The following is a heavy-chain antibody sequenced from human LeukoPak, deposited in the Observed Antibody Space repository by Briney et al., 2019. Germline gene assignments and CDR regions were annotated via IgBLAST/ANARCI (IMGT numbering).Heavy chain of an antibody. CDR2: ISYDGSNK. Sequence: AGGSLRLSCAASGFTFSSYGMHWVRQAPGKGLEWVAVISYDGSNKYYADSVKGRFTTSRDNSKNTLYLQMNSLRAEDTALYYCARAVSSEVTIFGVVTDHSYYYMDVWGKGTTVTVSS. V-gene: IGHV3-30*03. CDR1: GFTFSSYG. CDR3: ARAVSSEVTIFGVVTDHSYYYMDV. D-gene: IGHD3-3*01. J-gene: IGHJ6*03.